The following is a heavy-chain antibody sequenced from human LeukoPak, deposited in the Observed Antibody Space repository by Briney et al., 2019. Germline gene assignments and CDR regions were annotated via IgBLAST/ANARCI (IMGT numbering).Heavy chain of an antibody. CDR2: INPNSGGT. Sequence: GASVKGSCKASGYTFTGYYMHWVRQAPGQGLEWMGPINPNSGGTNYAQKFQGRVTMTRDTSISTAYMELSRLRSHDTAVYYCARTDVITFGGVIALWGQGTLVTVSS. CDR3: ARTDVITFGGVIAL. D-gene: IGHD3-16*01. J-gene: IGHJ5*02. CDR1: GYTFTGYY. V-gene: IGHV1-2*06.